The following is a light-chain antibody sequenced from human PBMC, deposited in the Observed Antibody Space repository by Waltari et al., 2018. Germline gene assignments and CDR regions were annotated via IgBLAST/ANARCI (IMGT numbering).Light chain of an antibody. CDR3: AAWDDSLNAWM. Sequence: QSVLTQPPSTSGTPGQRVTISCSGSSSNVGPNYVSWYQQLPGTAPTLLIYNNKRRPSGVPYRFSGSKSGTSASLAISGLQSEDEADYYCAAWDDSLNAWMFGGGTKLTVL. CDR1: SSNVGPNY. J-gene: IGLJ3*02. V-gene: IGLV1-44*01. CDR2: NNK.